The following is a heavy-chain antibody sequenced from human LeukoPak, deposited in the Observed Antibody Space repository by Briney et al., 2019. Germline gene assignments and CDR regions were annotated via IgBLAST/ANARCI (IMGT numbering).Heavy chain of an antibody. CDR3: ATSPPMVRGVINAGKTSYCYMDV. V-gene: IGHV1-46*01. CDR1: GHTFTSYY. CDR2: INSSGGSP. Sequence: ASVKVSCKASGHTFTSYYMHWVRQAPGQGLEWMGIINSSGGSPSYNPQFQGRVPMTRDMSTSTVYLELSSLRSEDTAVYYCATSPPMVRGVINAGKTSYCYMDVWGRGTAVTVSS. D-gene: IGHD3-10*01. J-gene: IGHJ6*03.